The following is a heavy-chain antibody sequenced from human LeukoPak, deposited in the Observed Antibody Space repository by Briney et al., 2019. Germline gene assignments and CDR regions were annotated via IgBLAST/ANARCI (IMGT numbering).Heavy chain of an antibody. V-gene: IGHV4-39*07. CDR1: GGSISSGSYY. CDR3: ARAGVRGVVWRDLNWFDP. D-gene: IGHD3-10*01. CDR2: IYYSGST. J-gene: IGHJ5*02. Sequence: SETLSLTCTVSGGSISSGSYYWGWIRQPPGKGLEWIGSIYYSGSTYYNPSLKSRVTISVDTSKNQFSLKLSSVTAADTAVYYCARAGVRGVVWRDLNWFDPWGQGTLVTVSS.